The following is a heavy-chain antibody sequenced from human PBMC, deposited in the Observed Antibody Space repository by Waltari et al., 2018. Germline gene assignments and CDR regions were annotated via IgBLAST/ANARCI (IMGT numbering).Heavy chain of an antibody. CDR3: ADARIGRVY. CDR1: GFTFSSYA. CDR2: ISGSGGST. Sequence: EVQLLESGGGLVQPGGSLRLSCAASGFTFSSYAMSWVRQAPGKGLEWVSAISGSGGSTYHANTVKGRFTIPRDNSKNTLYLQMNSLRAEDTAVYYCADARIGRVYWGQGTLVTVSS. D-gene: IGHD3-10*01. V-gene: IGHV3-23*01. J-gene: IGHJ4*02.